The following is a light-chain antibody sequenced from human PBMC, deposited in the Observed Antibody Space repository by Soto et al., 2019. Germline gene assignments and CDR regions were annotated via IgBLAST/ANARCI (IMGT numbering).Light chain of an antibody. CDR3: QQRSNWPT. CDR2: AAS. CDR1: QSISFY. Sequence: DIVLTQSPSTLSLSLGERATISCRASQSISFYLTWYQHKPGQAPRLLIYAASNRATGIPARFSGSGYGTDFTLTISSLEPEDFAVYYCQQRSNWPTFGQGTRLEIK. V-gene: IGKV3-11*01. J-gene: IGKJ5*01.